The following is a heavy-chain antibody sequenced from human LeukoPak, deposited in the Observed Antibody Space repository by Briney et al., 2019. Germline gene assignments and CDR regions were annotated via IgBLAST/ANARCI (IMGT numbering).Heavy chain of an antibody. D-gene: IGHD2-2*01. J-gene: IGHJ2*01. CDR1: GYTFTSYY. V-gene: IGHV1-69*13. CDR2: IIPIFGTT. Sequence: SVKVSCKASGYTFTSYYMHWVRQAPGQGLEWMGGIIPIFGTTNYAQKFQGGVTITADEFTSTAYMELSSLRSEDTAVYYCARRWGPHCSSISCYWRDWYFDLWGRGTLVTVSS. CDR3: ARRWGPHCSSISCYWRDWYFDL.